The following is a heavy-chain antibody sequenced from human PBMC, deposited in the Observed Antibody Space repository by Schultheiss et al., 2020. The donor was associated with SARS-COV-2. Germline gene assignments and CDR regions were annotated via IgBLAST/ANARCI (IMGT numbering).Heavy chain of an antibody. CDR2: IYSGGST. Sequence: GGSLRLSCAASGFTFSSSWMHWVCQAPEKGLEWVSVIYSGGSTYYADSVKGRFTISRDNSKNTVFLQMNSLRDEDTAIYYCARGSSGGYFYGLDVWGQGTTVTVSS. V-gene: IGHV3-53*01. CDR1: GFTFSSSW. D-gene: IGHD2-15*01. J-gene: IGHJ6*02. CDR3: ARGSSGGYFYGLDV.